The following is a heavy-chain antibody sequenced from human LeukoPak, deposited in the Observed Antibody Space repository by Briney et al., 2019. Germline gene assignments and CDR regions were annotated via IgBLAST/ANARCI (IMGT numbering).Heavy chain of an antibody. CDR2: IYYSGST. J-gene: IGHJ5*02. Sequence: SETLSLTWTVSGVSISSYYWSWIRQPPGKGLEWIGYIYYSGSTNYNPSLNSRVTISIDTSRNQFSLKLSSVTAADTAVYFCARGGPNYHDSSPHWFDPWGQGTLVTVSS. CDR3: ARGGPNYHDSSPHWFDP. CDR1: GVSISSYY. D-gene: IGHD3-22*01. V-gene: IGHV4-59*01.